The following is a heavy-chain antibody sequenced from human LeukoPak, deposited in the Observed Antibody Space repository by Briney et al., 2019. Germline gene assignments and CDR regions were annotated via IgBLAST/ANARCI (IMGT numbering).Heavy chain of an antibody. CDR2: INHDGNVN. CDR1: GFTFSSYW. D-gene: IGHD3-16*01. J-gene: IGHJ6*02. V-gene: IGHV3-7*03. Sequence: GGSLRLSCAASGFTFSSYWMNCARQAPGKGLEWVASINHDGNVNYYVYSVKGRFPISRDNAKNSLYLQMSNLRAEDTAVYFCARGGGLDVWGQGATVTVSS. CDR3: ARGGGLDV.